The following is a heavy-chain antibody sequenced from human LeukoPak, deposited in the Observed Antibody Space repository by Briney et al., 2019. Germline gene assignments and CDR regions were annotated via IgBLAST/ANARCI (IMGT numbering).Heavy chain of an antibody. CDR3: AREGYSSSWYSRHGMDV. CDR2: ISAYNGNT. D-gene: IGHD6-13*01. J-gene: IGHJ6*02. CDR1: GYTFTSYG. Sequence: ASVKVSCKASGYTFTSYGINWVRQAPGQGLEWMGWISAYNGNTNYAQKLQGRVTMTTDTSTSTAYMELRSPRSDDTAVYYCAREGYSSSWYSRHGMDVWGQGTTVTVSS. V-gene: IGHV1-18*01.